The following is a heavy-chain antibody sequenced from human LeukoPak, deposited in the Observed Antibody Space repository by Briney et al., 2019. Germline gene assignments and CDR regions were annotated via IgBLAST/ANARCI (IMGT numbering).Heavy chain of an antibody. CDR2: ISSSSSYI. V-gene: IGHV3-21*01. CDR3: ARVGSSWEFDY. Sequence: GGSLRLSCAASGFTFRIAWMSWVRQAPGKGLEWVSSISSSSSYIYYADSVKGRFTISRDNAKNSLYLQMNSLRAEDTAVYYCARVGSSWEFDYWGQGTLVTVSS. D-gene: IGHD6-13*01. J-gene: IGHJ4*02. CDR1: GFTFRIAW.